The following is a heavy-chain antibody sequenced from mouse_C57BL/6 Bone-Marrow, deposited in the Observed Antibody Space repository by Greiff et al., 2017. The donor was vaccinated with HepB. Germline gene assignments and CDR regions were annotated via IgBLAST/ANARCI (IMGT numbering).Heavy chain of an antibody. Sequence: EVKVEESGADLVKPGGSLKLSCAASGFTFRSYGMSWVRQTPDKRLEWVATISSGGSYTYYPDSVKGRFTISRDNAKNTLYLQMSSLKSEDSAMYYCARHSIVCSLDYWGQGTTLTVSS. CDR2: ISSGGSYT. V-gene: IGHV5-6*02. J-gene: IGHJ2*01. D-gene: IGHD2-5*01. CDR3: ARHSIVCSLDY. CDR1: GFTFRSYG.